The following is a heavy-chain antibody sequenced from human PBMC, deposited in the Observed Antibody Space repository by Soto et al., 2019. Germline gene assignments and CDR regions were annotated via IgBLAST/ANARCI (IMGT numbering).Heavy chain of an antibody. CDR2: ISYDGSNK. CDR3: ARDPDYDFWGHFDY. Sequence: QVQLVESGGGVVQPGRSLRLSCAASGFTFSSYAMHWVRQAPGKGLEWVAVISYDGSNKYYADSVKGRFTISRDNSKEPLLLQMNSLRAEDTAVYFCARDPDYDFWGHFDYWGQGTLVTVSS. V-gene: IGHV3-30-3*01. J-gene: IGHJ4*02. CDR1: GFTFSSYA. D-gene: IGHD3-3*01.